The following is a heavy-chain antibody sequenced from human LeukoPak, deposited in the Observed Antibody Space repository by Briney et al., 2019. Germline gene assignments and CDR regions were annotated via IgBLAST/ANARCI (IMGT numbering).Heavy chain of an antibody. Sequence: GGSLRLSCAASGFTFSSYSMNWVRQAPGMGLEWVSSISSSSSSYIYYADSVKGRFTISRDNAKNSLYLQMNSLRDEDTAVYYCARDQPPGYCTSTSCYAHYWGQGTLVTVSS. CDR3: ARDQPPGYCTSTSCYAHY. J-gene: IGHJ4*02. D-gene: IGHD2-2*01. CDR1: GFTFSSYS. V-gene: IGHV3-21*01. CDR2: ISSSSSSYI.